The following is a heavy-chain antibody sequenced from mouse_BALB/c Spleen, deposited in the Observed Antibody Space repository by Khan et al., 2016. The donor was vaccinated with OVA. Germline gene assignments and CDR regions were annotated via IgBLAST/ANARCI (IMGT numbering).Heavy chain of an antibody. CDR1: GYTFTNYG. J-gene: IGHJ2*01. CDR3: ARLITTLFDS. V-gene: IGHV9-3*02. Sequence: QIQLVQAGPELKKPGETVKISCKASGYTFTNYGMNWVKQAPGKGLKWMGWINTNTGEPTYAEEFKGRFAFSLETSASPAYLQINTLKSEDTATYVCARLITTLFDSWGRGTTLAVSS. CDR2: INTNTGEP. D-gene: IGHD1-2*01.